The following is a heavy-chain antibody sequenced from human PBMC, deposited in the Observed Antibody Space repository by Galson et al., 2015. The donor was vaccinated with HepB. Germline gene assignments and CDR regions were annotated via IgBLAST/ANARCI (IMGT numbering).Heavy chain of an antibody. CDR2: ISGSGGST. Sequence: SLRLSCAASGFTFSSYAMSWVRQAPGKGLEWVSAISGSGGSTYYADSVKGRFTISRDNSKNTLYLQMNSLRAEDTAVYYCAKVDWRYYYGMDVWGQGTTVTVSS. J-gene: IGHJ6*02. V-gene: IGHV3-23*01. D-gene: IGHD3/OR15-3a*01. CDR1: GFTFSSYA. CDR3: AKVDWRYYYGMDV.